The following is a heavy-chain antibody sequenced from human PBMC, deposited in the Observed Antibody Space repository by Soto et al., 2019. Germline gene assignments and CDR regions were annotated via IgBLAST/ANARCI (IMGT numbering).Heavy chain of an antibody. V-gene: IGHV3-73*01. CDR1: GFTFSGSA. D-gene: IGHD2-21*02. Sequence: GESLKISCAASGFTFSGSAMHWVRQASGKGLEWVGRIRSKANSYATAYAASVKGRFTISRDDSKNTAYLQMNSLKTEDTAVYYCTRMWVTAIAFDIWGQGTMVTVSS. CDR3: TRMWVTAIAFDI. CDR2: IRSKANSYAT. J-gene: IGHJ3*02.